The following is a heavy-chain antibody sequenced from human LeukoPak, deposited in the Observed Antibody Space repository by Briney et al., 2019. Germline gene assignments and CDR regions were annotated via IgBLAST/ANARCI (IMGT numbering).Heavy chain of an antibody. CDR2: IVPSDSYT. J-gene: IGHJ5*02. Sequence: GESLKISCKGSGYSFTSYWISWVRQVPGKGLEWMGRIVPSDSYTNYSPSFQGHVTISADKSISTAYLQWSSLKASGTAMYYCARRVAGKGNWFDPWGQGTLVTVSS. CDR3: ARRVAGKGNWFDP. CDR1: GYSFTSYW. D-gene: IGHD6-19*01. V-gene: IGHV5-10-1*01.